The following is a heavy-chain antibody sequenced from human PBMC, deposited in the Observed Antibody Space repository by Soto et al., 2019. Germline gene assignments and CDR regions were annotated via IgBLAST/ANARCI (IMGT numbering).Heavy chain of an antibody. J-gene: IGHJ4*02. V-gene: IGHV1-69*06. CDR2: IIPIFGTP. CDR1: GGTFNNYV. Sequence: SVKVSCKASGGTFNNYVINWVRQAPGQGLEWMAGIIPIFGTPNCAQKFQGRVTITADKSTSTAYMELNSLRSEDTAVYYCAGRCDGTNCLAHFDYWGQGTLVTVSS. D-gene: IGHD2-2*01. CDR3: AGRCDGTNCLAHFDY.